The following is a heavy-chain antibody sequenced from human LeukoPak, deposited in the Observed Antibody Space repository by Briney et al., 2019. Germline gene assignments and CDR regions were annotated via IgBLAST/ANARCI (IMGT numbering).Heavy chain of an antibody. V-gene: IGHV4-39*07. CDR1: GGSIGRSSYY. D-gene: IGHD2-15*01. Sequence: SETLSLTCTVSGGSIGRSSYYWGWIRQPPGKGLEWIGNIYYNGDTDYNPSLKSRVTISVDTPKNQFSLKLSSVTAADTAVYYCARVAAKTVDYWGQGTLVTVSS. CDR2: IYYNGDT. J-gene: IGHJ4*02. CDR3: ARVAAKTVDY.